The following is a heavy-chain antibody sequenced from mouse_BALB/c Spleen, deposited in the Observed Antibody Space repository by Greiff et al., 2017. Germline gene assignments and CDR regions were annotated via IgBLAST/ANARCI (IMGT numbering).Heavy chain of an antibody. CDR2: IRSKSNNYAT. D-gene: IGHD2-4*01. CDR1: GFTFNTYA. Sequence: EVKLVESGGGLVQPKGSLKLSCAASGFTFNTYAMNWVRQAPGKGLEWVARIRSKSNNYATYYADSVKDRFTISRDDSQSMLYLQMNNLKTEDTAMYYCVRHDYDGLAYWGQGTLVTVSA. J-gene: IGHJ3*01. V-gene: IGHV10-1*02. CDR3: VRHDYDGLAY.